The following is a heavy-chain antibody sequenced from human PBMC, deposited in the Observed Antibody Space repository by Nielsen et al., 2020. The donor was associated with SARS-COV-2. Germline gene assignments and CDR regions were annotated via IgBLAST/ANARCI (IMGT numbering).Heavy chain of an antibody. CDR2: ITASGSKT. CDR1: GFTFDTYA. CDR3: AKDPGWGSRSV. V-gene: IGHV3-23*01. J-gene: IGHJ6*02. Sequence: GESLKISCAASGFTFDTYAMNWVRQAPGKGLEWVSSITASGSKTYYADSVKGRFTISRDNSKNTLSLQMNNLRVEDTAIYYCAKDPGWGSRSVWGQGTTVTVSS. D-gene: IGHD3-16*01.